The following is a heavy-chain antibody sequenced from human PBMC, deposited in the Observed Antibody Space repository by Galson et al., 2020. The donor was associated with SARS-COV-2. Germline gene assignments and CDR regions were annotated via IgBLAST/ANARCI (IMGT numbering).Heavy chain of an antibody. D-gene: IGHD5-18*01. J-gene: IGHJ4*02. CDR3: AKAVFGYSYGLDYFDY. CDR1: GFTFSSYG. V-gene: IGHV3-30*18. Sequence: TGGSLRLSCAASGFTFSSYGMHWVRQAQGKGLEWVAVISYDGSNKYYADSVKGRFTISRDNSKNTLYLQMNSLRAEDTAVYYCAKAVFGYSYGLDYFDYWGQGTLVTVSS. CDR2: ISYDGSNK.